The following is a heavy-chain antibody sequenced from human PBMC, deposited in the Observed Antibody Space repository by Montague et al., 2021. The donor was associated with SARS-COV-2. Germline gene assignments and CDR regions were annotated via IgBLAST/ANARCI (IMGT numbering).Heavy chain of an antibody. D-gene: IGHD4-17*01. CDR3: TRDRDYGDYLNWFNP. CDR2: IRQDGSDK. CDR1: GFTISSYW. V-gene: IGHV3-7*01. J-gene: IGHJ5*02. Sequence: SLRLSLSASGFTISSYWMSWVRQAPGKGLEWVANIRQDGSDKYYLDSVRGRFTIFRDNAKNSLYLQMNSLTAEDTGVYYCTRDRDYGDYLNWFNPWGQGTLVTVSS.